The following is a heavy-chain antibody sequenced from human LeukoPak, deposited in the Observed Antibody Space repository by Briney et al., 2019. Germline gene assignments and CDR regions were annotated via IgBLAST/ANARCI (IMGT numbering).Heavy chain of an antibody. CDR3: ARSTGRLAQLDF. CDR2: IYHSGST. CDR1: GYSISSGYY. V-gene: IGHV4-38-2*02. J-gene: IGHJ4*02. Sequence: SETLSLTCTVSGYSISSGYYWGWIRQPPGKGLEWIGSIYHSGSTYYNPSLKSRVTISVDTSKNQSSLKLRSVTAADTAVYYCARSTGRLAQLDFWGQGTLVTVSS. D-gene: IGHD6-25*01.